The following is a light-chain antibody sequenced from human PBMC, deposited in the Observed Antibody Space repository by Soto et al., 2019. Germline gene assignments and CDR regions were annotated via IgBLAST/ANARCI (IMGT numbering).Light chain of an antibody. V-gene: IGKV1-5*01. CDR3: QQYYSYSRT. CDR2: DAS. J-gene: IGKJ1*01. CDR1: QSISSW. Sequence: DIQMTQSPSTLSASVGDRVTITCRASQSISSWLAWYQQRPGQAPKLLIYDASTLESGVPSRFSGSGSGTEFTLTISSLQPDDFATYYCQQYYSYSRTFGQGTKVGIK.